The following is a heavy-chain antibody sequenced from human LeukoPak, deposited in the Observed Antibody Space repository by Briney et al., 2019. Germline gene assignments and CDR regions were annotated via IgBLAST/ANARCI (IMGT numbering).Heavy chain of an antibody. Sequence: GGSLRLSCAASGFTFSSYSMNWVRQAPGKGLEWVSSISSSSSYIYYADSVKGRFTISRDNAKNSLYLQMNSLRAEDTAVYYCASGVEGRNEYFQHWGQGTLDTVSS. D-gene: IGHD3-10*01. CDR2: ISSSSSYI. V-gene: IGHV3-21*01. J-gene: IGHJ1*01. CDR1: GFTFSSYS. CDR3: ASGVEGRNEYFQH.